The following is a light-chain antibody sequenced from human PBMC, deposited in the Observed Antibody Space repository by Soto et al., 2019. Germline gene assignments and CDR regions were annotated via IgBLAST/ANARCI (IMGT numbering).Light chain of an antibody. V-gene: IGKV3-20*01. CDR3: QQYVTSPPGT. CDR1: QSVSSSY. CDR2: GAS. Sequence: IVLTQSPGTLSLSPGERATLSCRASQSVSSSYLAWYQQKPGQAPRLLIYGASSRATGIPDRFSGSGPGTDFTLTISRLEPGDFAVYYCQQYVTSPPGTFGQGTKVDIK. J-gene: IGKJ1*01.